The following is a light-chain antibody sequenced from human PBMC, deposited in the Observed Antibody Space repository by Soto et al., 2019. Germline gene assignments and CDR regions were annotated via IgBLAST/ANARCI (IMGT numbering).Light chain of an antibody. V-gene: IGKV3-20*01. Sequence: EIVLTQSPATLSVSPGESATLSCRASQRVSSGYLAWYQQKPGQAPRLLIYGASNRATDIPDRFSGRGSGTDFTLTISRLEPEDFAVYYCQQYGSSPPSSTFGQGTRLEIK. J-gene: IGKJ5*01. CDR2: GAS. CDR3: QQYGSSPPSST. CDR1: QRVSSGY.